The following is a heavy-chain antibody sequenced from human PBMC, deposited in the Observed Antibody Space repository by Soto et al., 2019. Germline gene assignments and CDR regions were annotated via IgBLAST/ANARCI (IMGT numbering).Heavy chain of an antibody. Sequence: SETLSLTCTVSGGSISSYYWSWIRQPPGKGLEWIGYIYYSGSTNYNPSLKSRVTISVDTSKNQFSLKLSSVTAADTAVYYCARGDPEKGYYYYYYGMDVWGQGSTVTVSS. V-gene: IGHV4-59*01. D-gene: IGHD2-15*01. CDR2: IYYSGST. J-gene: IGHJ6*02. CDR1: GGSISSYY. CDR3: ARGDPEKGYYYYYYGMDV.